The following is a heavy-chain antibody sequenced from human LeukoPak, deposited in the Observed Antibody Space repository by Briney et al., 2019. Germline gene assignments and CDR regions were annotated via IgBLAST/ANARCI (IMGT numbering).Heavy chain of an antibody. Sequence: HPGGSLRLSCAASGFTFSTYNMNWVRQAPGKGLEWVSYISDSSSTIYYADSVKGRFTISRDNAKNTLYLQMNTLRAEDTAVYYCARDCSDTGCYNTAFDYWGQGTLVTVSS. CDR1: GFTFSTYN. CDR3: ARDCSDTGCYNTAFDY. CDR2: ISDSSSTI. D-gene: IGHD2-2*02. J-gene: IGHJ4*02. V-gene: IGHV3-48*04.